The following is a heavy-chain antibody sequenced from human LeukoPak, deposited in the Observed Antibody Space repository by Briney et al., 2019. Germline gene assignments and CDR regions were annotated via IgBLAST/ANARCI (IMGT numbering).Heavy chain of an antibody. CDR3: ARDRQLSYYFDY. D-gene: IGHD6-6*01. J-gene: IGHJ4*02. Sequence: PGGSLRLSCAASGFTFSSYAMHWVRQAPGKGLEWVAVISYDGSNKYYADSVKGRFTISRDNSKNTLYLQMNSLRAEDTAVYYCARDRQLSYYFDYWGQGTLVTVSS. V-gene: IGHV3-30-3*01. CDR1: GFTFSSYA. CDR2: ISYDGSNK.